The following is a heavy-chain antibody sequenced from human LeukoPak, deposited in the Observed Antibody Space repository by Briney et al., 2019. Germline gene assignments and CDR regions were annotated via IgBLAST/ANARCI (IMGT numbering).Heavy chain of an antibody. D-gene: IGHD3-3*01. CDR1: GFTFSHYW. CDR3: VGDDPSAEAFDL. CDR2: IKGDGSNI. J-gene: IGHJ3*01. Sequence: QTGGSLRLSCEASGFTFSHYWMHWVRQTPGEGLVWVSQIKGDGSNIKYADSVKGRFIISRDNAKNTLFLQMNSLRAEDTAVYYCVGDDPSAEAFDLWGQGTLVTVSS. V-gene: IGHV3-74*01.